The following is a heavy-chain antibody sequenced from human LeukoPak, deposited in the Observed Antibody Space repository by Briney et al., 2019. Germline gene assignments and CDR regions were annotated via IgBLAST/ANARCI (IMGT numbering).Heavy chain of an antibody. V-gene: IGHV3-7*01. CDR2: IKHDGTDK. Sequence: PGGSLRLSCAASGFIFRYYGMNWVRQAPGKGLEWVANIKHDGTDKNYVNSVKGRFTISRDSAKNSLYLQMNSLRAEDTAVYYCARGLHLLPRSTLDYWGQGTLVTVSS. D-gene: IGHD3-22*01. CDR3: ARGLHLLPRSTLDY. J-gene: IGHJ4*02. CDR1: GFIFRYYG.